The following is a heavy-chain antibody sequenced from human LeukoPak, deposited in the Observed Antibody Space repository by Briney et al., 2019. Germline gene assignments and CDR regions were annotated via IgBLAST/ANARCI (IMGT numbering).Heavy chain of an antibody. J-gene: IGHJ4*02. CDR3: ARTLYDILTASYFGSSQLFDY. CDR1: GGSISITSYY. Sequence: PSETLSLTCTVSGGSISITSYYWGWVRQPPGKGLEWIGSIYYSGSTYYNPSLKSRVTISVDTSKNQFSLKLNSVTAADTAVYYCARTLYDILTASYFGSSQLFDYWGQGTLVTVSS. CDR2: IYYSGST. V-gene: IGHV4-39*01. D-gene: IGHD3-9*01.